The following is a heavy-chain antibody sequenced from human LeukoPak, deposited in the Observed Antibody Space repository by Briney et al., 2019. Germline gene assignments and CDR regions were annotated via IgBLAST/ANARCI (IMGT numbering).Heavy chain of an antibody. Sequence: PSETLSLTCIVSGGSISRGTYYWGWIRQPPGKGLEWIGSIYYSGSTYSNQSLKSRVTMSVDTSKNQFSLRLSSVTAADTAVYYCARPGYSYGFVYWGQGTLVTVSS. CDR1: GGSISRGTYY. CDR2: IYYSGST. CDR3: ARPGYSYGFVY. V-gene: IGHV4-39*01. J-gene: IGHJ4*02. D-gene: IGHD5-18*01.